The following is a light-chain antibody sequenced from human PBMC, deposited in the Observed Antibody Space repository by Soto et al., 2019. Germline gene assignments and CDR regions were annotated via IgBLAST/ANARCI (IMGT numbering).Light chain of an antibody. Sequence: QSVLTQPPSASGSPGQSVTIPCAGTSTDVGEYNYVSWYQQHPGKVPKLIIFEVNKRSSGVPDRFSGSKSGDTASLTVSGLQAEDEADYYCSSFVGAPVIFGGGTKVTVL. CDR2: EVN. CDR3: SSFVGAPVI. J-gene: IGLJ2*01. V-gene: IGLV2-8*01. CDR1: STDVGEYNY.